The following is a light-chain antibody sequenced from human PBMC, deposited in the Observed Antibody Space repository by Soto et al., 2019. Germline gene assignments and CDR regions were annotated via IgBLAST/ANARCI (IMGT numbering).Light chain of an antibody. Sequence: QSVLTQPPSVSGAPGQRVTISCTGSSSNIGAGHVVHWYQQFPGRAPNLLIYGSTNRPSGVPDRFSGSKSGTSASLAITGLQAEDEADYSCQPYDNGLGAPVFGGGTKLTVL. CDR2: GST. CDR3: QPYDNGLGAPV. V-gene: IGLV1-40*01. CDR1: SSNIGAGHV. J-gene: IGLJ2*01.